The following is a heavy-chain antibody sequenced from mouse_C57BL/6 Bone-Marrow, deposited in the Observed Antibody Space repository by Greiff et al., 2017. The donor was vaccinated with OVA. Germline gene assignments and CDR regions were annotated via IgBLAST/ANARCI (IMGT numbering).Heavy chain of an antibody. V-gene: IGHV1-62-2*01. D-gene: IGHD2-3*01. Sequence: QVQLQQSGAELVKPGASVKLSCKASGYTFTEYTIHWVKQRSGQGLEWIGWFYPGSGSIKYNAKLQDTATLTADKSSSTVYMELSRLTSEDSAVYFCARHAAYDGYDVRFAYWGQGTLVTVSA. J-gene: IGHJ3*01. CDR1: GYTFTEYT. CDR2: FYPGSGSI. CDR3: ARHAAYDGYDVRFAY.